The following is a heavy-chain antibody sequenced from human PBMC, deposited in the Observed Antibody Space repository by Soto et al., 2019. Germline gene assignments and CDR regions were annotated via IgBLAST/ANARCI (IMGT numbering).Heavy chain of an antibody. J-gene: IGHJ6*02. CDR2: IWYDGSNK. D-gene: IGHD2-2*01. Sequence: GGSLRLSCAAPGFTFSSYGMHWVRQGPGKGLEWVAVIWYDGSNKYYADSVKGRFTISRDNSKNTPYLQMNSLRAEDTAVYYRATRGFPLGYCSSTSCYDYYYYGMDVWGQGTTVTVSS. CDR3: ATRGFPLGYCSSTSCYDYYYYGMDV. CDR1: GFTFSSYG. V-gene: IGHV3-33*01.